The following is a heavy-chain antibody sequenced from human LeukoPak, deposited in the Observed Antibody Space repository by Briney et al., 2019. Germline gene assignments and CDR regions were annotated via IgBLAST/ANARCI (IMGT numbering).Heavy chain of an antibody. CDR3: ASIMRDYYDSSGTLFDY. Sequence: GSLRLSCAASGFTVSRKYMSWVGQAPGKGLEWVSIIFSGGSTYYADSVKGRFTISRDKSKNTLYLQMNSLRAEDTAVYYCASIMRDYYDSSGTLFDYWGQGTLVTVSS. D-gene: IGHD3-22*01. J-gene: IGHJ4*02. V-gene: IGHV3-66*01. CDR2: IFSGGST. CDR1: GFTVSRKY.